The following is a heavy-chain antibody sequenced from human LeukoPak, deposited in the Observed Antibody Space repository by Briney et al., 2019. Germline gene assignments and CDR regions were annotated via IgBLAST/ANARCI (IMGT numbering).Heavy chain of an antibody. CDR1: GFTFSDYY. Sequence: GGSLRLSCAASGFTFSDYYMSWIRQAPGKGLEWVSYISSSGSTIYYADSVKGRFTISRDNAKNSLYLQMNSLRAEDTAVYYCAKVATYYYGSGSPHDAFDIWGQGTMVTVSS. CDR3: AKVATYYYGSGSPHDAFDI. CDR2: ISSSGSTI. D-gene: IGHD3-10*01. V-gene: IGHV3-11*04. J-gene: IGHJ3*02.